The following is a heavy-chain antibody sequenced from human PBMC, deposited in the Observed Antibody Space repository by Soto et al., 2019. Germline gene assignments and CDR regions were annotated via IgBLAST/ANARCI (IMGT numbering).Heavy chain of an antibody. CDR1: GGSISSVDHY. Sequence: PSETLSLTCTVSGGSISSVDHYWSWIRQPPGKGLEWIAYIYYSGTTYYNPSLKSRITMSVDTSKNQFSLKLGSVTAADTAVYYCARYYNSLDFWGQEALVTVSS. J-gene: IGHJ4*02. CDR2: IYYSGTT. D-gene: IGHD3-10*01. CDR3: ARYYNSLDF. V-gene: IGHV4-30-4*01.